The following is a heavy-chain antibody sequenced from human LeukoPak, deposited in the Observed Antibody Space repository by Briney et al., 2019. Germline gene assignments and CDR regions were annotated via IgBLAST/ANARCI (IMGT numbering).Heavy chain of an antibody. J-gene: IGHJ3*01. CDR1: GYNFTNYL. D-gene: IGHD4-23*01. CDR2: IYPGDSDT. CDR3: AAGYGANDDAFDL. Sequence: GESLKISCKASGYNFTNYLIAWVRQMSGKGLEWMGVIYPGDSDTRYSPSFQGQVTISADKSITTAYLQWSSLKASDTAMYYCAAGYGANDDAFDLWGQGTMVTVSS. V-gene: IGHV5-51*01.